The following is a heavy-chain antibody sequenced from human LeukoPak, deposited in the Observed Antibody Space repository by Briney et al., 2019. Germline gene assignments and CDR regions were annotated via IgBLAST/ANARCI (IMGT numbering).Heavy chain of an antibody. CDR1: GGTFSSYA. D-gene: IGHD3-22*01. CDR3: ARDYYDSSGYYYFDY. J-gene: IGHJ4*02. CDR2: IIPIFGTA. V-gene: IGHV1-69*13. Sequence: ASVKVSCKASGGTFSSYAISWVRQAPGQGLEWMGGIIPIFGTANYAQKFQGRVTITADESTSTAYMELSSLRSEDTAVYYCARDYYDSSGYYYFDYWGQGTLVTISS.